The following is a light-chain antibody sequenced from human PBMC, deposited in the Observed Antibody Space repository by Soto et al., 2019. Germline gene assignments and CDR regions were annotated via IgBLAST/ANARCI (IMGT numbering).Light chain of an antibody. Sequence: EIVMTQSPATLSVSPGERATLSCRASQSVTTNMAWYQQKPGQAPRLLIYGASTRATGIPARFSGSGSGTDFTLTIRRLEPDDFAVYYCQQHGTSPITFGQGTRLEIK. V-gene: IGKV3-15*01. CDR2: GAS. J-gene: IGKJ5*01. CDR3: QQHGTSPIT. CDR1: QSVTTN.